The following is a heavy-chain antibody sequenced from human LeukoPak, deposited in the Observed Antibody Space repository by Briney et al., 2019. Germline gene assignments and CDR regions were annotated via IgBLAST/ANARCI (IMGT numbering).Heavy chain of an antibody. Sequence: NPSETLSLTCSVSIGSISSSKWWSWVRQSPVKGLEWIGEIYLYGTTNYNPSFTSRVTMSVDRSRNQFSLKLTSVTAADTAVHYCARQKWEQQGRDYYFNGLDVWGPGTTVIVSS. CDR3: ARQKWEQQGRDYYFNGLDV. CDR2: IYLYGTT. D-gene: IGHD1/OR15-1a*01. V-gene: IGHV4-4*02. CDR1: IGSISSSKW. J-gene: IGHJ6*02.